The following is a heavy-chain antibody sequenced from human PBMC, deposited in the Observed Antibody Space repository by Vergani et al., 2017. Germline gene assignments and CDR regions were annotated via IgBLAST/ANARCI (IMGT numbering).Heavy chain of an antibody. CDR2: TYYRSKWYN. CDR1: GDSVSSNSAA. CDR3: ARTKYSGSDYPYYYYYMNV. D-gene: IGHD1-26*01. V-gene: IGHV6-1*01. Sequence: QVQLQQSGPGLVKPSQTLSLTCAISGDSVSSNSAAWNWIRQSPSRGLEWLGRTYYRSKWYNDYAVSVKSRITINPDTSKNQFSLQLNSVTPEDTAVYYCARTKYSGSDYPYYYYYMNVWGKGTTVTVSS. J-gene: IGHJ6*03.